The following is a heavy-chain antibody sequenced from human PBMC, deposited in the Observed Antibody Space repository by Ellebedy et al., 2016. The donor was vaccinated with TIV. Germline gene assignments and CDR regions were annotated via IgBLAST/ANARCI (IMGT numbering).Heavy chain of an antibody. CDR2: ISTTGREK. Sequence: GESLKISCVASGFTLSTYGMHWVRQTPNKGLEWVAFISTTGREKYYIDSVKGRFTISRDISKNTLYLQMNSLRVDDTAVYYCAEEGGSSRGASGMDVWGQGTAVVVSS. D-gene: IGHD6-6*01. V-gene: IGHV3-30*18. J-gene: IGHJ6*02. CDR1: GFTLSTYG. CDR3: AEEGGSSRGASGMDV.